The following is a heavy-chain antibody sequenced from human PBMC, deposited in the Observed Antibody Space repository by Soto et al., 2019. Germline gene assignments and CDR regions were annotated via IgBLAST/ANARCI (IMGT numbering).Heavy chain of an antibody. J-gene: IGHJ4*02. D-gene: IGHD6-19*01. Sequence: QVQLVESGGGVVQPGRSLRLSCAASGFTFSSYAMHWVRQAPGKGLEWVAVISYDGSNKYYADSVKGRFTISRDNSKNTLYRQMNSLSAEDTAVYDCARDGGSGWFFDYCGQGTLVTVAS. CDR2: ISYDGSNK. CDR3: ARDGGSGWFFDY. V-gene: IGHV3-30-3*01. CDR1: GFTFSSYA.